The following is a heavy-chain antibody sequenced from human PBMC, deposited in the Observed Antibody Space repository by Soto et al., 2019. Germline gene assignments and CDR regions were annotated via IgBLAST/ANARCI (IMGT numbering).Heavy chain of an antibody. J-gene: IGHJ4*02. CDR3: ARWEFQTLAGY. CDR2: ISAYNGNX. D-gene: IGHD1-26*01. CDR1: GYTFTSYG. Sequence: KXSCKASGYTFTSYGISWVRQAPGQGLXWMGXISAYNGNXXXAQKLQGRVTMTTDTSTSTAYMELRSLRSDDTAVYYCARWEFQTLAGYWGQGTLVTVSS. V-gene: IGHV1-18*01.